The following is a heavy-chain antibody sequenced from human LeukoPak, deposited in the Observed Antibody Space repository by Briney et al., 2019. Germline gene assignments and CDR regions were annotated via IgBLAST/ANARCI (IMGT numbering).Heavy chain of an antibody. CDR3: ARAPRPANDYGDYYYYYGMDV. CDR1: GGSFSVYY. CDR2: INHSGSI. Sequence: SETLSLTCAVYGGSFSVYYWSWIRQPPEKGLEWIGEINHSGSINYNPSLKSRVTISVDTSKNQFSLKLSSVTAADTAVYYCARAPRPANDYGDYYYYYGMDVWGQGTTVTVSS. J-gene: IGHJ6*02. V-gene: IGHV4-34*01. D-gene: IGHD4-17*01.